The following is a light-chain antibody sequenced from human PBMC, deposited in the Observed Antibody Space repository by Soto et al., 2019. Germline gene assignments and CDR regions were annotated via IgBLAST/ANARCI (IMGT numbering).Light chain of an antibody. Sequence: QSALTQPAAVSGSPGQSITISCTGTSSDVGGYNYVSWYQQHPGKAPKLMIYDVSNRPSGVSNCFSCSKSGNTASLSICGLQADDEADYYCSSYTSSITLVFGGGTKLTVL. J-gene: IGLJ2*01. CDR2: DVS. CDR3: SSYTSSITLV. V-gene: IGLV2-14*03. CDR1: SSDVGGYNY.